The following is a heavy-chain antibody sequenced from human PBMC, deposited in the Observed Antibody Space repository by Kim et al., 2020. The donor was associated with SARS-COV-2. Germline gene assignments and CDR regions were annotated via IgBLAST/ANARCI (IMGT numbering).Heavy chain of an antibody. CDR3: ASSPNDYGDYVGYFDY. J-gene: IGHJ4*02. CDR1: GYTFTSYY. CDR2: INPSGGST. Sequence: ASVKVSCKASGYTFTSYYMHWVRQAPGQGLEWMGIINPSGGSTSYAQKFQGRVTMTRDTSTSTVYMELSSLRSEDTAVYYCASSPNDYGDYVGYFDYWGQGTLVTVSS. D-gene: IGHD4-17*01. V-gene: IGHV1-46*01.